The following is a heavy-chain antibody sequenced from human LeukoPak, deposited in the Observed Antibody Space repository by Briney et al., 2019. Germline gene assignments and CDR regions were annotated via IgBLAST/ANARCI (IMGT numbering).Heavy chain of an antibody. D-gene: IGHD1-26*01. Sequence: ASVKVSCKASGYTFTSYDINWVRQATGQGLEWMGWMNPKSGNTGCAQKFQGRVTMTRDTSISTAYMGLGSLRSEGTAVYYCARVTGSIDYWGQGTLVTVSS. V-gene: IGHV1-8*01. CDR2: MNPKSGNT. J-gene: IGHJ4*02. CDR1: GYTFTSYD. CDR3: ARVTGSIDY.